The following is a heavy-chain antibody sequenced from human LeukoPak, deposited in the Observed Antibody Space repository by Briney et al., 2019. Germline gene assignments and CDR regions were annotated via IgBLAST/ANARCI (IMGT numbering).Heavy chain of an antibody. D-gene: IGHD6-13*01. CDR2: IKSDGSST. Sequence: GGSLRLSCAASRFTFSNYAMNWVRQAPGKGLVWVSRIKSDGSSTSYADSVKGRFTISRDNAKNTVYLQMNSLRAEDTAVYYCAVRYNGSWYLFDYWGQGTLVTVSS. CDR1: RFTFSNYA. CDR3: AVRYNGSWYLFDY. V-gene: IGHV3-74*01. J-gene: IGHJ4*02.